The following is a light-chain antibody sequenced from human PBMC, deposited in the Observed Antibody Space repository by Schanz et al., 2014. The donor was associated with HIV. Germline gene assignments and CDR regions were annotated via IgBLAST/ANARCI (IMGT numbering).Light chain of an antibody. V-gene: IGKV1-39*01. CDR1: SRIDPS. J-gene: IGKJ1*01. CDR3: QQSYSTPWT. Sequence: ENEMTQSPSTLSAAVGDRVTITCRPISRIDPSLAFSPPSPGKAPKLLIYGSSTLQSGVPSRISGSGSGTEFTLTISSLQPEDFATYYCQQSYSTPWTFGQGTKVEIK. CDR2: GSS.